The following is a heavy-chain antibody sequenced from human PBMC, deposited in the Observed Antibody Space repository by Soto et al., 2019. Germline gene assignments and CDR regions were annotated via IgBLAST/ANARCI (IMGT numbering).Heavy chain of an antibody. D-gene: IGHD3-9*01. CDR2: ISVRGGST. J-gene: IGHJ4*02. V-gene: IGHV3-23*01. CDR1: GFTFSSSA. CDR3: ADYDLLTGSNY. Sequence: VQLLESGGDLVQPGGSLRLSCAASGFTFSSSAMTWVRQAPGKGLEWVSVISVRGGSTHYADSVKGRFTISRDNSNNTLYLQMNSLRVEDTAIYYCADYDLLTGSNYWGQGTLVTVSS.